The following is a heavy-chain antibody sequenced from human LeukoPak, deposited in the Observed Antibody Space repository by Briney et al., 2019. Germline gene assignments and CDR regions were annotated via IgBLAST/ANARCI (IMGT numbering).Heavy chain of an antibody. CDR3: ARGESYYYGSGSSDFDY. V-gene: IGHV3-64*01. J-gene: IGHJ4*02. Sequence: PGGSLRLSCAASGFTFSSYAMHWVRQAPGKGLEYVSAISSNGGSTYYANSVKGRFTISRDNSKNTLYLQMGSLRAEDMAVYYCARGESYYYGSGSSDFDYWGQGTLVTVSS. CDR2: ISSNGGST. D-gene: IGHD3-10*01. CDR1: GFTFSSYA.